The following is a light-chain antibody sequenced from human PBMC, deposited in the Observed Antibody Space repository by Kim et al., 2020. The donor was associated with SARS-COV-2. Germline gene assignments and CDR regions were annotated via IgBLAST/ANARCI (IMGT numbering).Light chain of an antibody. V-gene: IGLV7-46*01. CDR3: FLSYGGGWV. J-gene: IGLJ2*01. CDR1: TGAVTIGDY. Sequence: VTHTRAPETGAVTIGDYPYWGHKKNGQAPRRPNYETSNKQSWTPARGSGSLLGGKAALTLSGAQPEDEAEYYCFLSYGGGWVFGGGTQLTVL. CDR2: ETS.